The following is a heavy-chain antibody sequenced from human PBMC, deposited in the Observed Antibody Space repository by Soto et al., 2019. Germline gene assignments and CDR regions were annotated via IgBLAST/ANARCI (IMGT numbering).Heavy chain of an antibody. J-gene: IGHJ3*01. CDR2: IFHSGET. D-gene: IGHD3-10*02. CDR1: GASISSGDYY. V-gene: IGHV4-30-4*08. Sequence: QVQLQESGPGLVKPSETLSLTCTVSGASISSGDYYWSWIRQSPGKGLQWNGYIFHSGETYYTPSLESRLSISIDASKNQFSLDLNAVTAADTAVYFCARSHYVLGAFDVWVPGTVVTVSS. CDR3: ARSHYVLGAFDV.